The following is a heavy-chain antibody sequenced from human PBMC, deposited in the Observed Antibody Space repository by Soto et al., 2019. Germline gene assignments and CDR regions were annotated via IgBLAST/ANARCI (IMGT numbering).Heavy chain of an antibody. CDR1: GFTFSSYA. V-gene: IGHV3-23*01. CDR3: AKVRKRGYSGYVESSFDY. D-gene: IGHD5-12*01. Sequence: EVQLLESGGGLVQPGGSLRLSCAASGFTFSSYAMSWVRQAPGKGLEWVSAISGSGGSTYYADSVKGRFTISRDNSKNTLYLQMNSLGAEDTAVYYCAKVRKRGYSGYVESSFDYWGQGTLVTVSS. CDR2: ISGSGGST. J-gene: IGHJ4*02.